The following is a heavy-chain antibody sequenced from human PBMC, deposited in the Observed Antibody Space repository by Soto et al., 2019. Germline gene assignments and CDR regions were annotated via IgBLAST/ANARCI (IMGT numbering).Heavy chain of an antibody. V-gene: IGHV3-23*01. J-gene: IGHJ4*02. Sequence: GGSLRLSCAASGFTFSSYAMSWVRQAPGKGLEWVSAISGSGGSTYYADSVKGRFTISRDKSISTAFLQWSRLEASDTAMYFCAIPLARTTPFDYWGQGSLVTVSS. CDR2: ISGSGGST. CDR3: AIPLARTTPFDY. D-gene: IGHD1-7*01. CDR1: GFTFSSYA.